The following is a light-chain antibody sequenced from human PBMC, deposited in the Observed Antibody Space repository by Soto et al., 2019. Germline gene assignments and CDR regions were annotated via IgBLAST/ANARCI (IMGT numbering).Light chain of an antibody. CDR1: RGIYTH. CDR3: QTYDKAPWT. J-gene: IGKJ1*01. CDR2: GVS. Sequence: DIQMAQSPSSLSASVGDRVTITCRASRGIYTHLAWYQQKPGNAPKLLIYGVSTLQSGVPSRFSASGSGTDFSLTISGLQSEDVGTYFCQTYDKAPWTFGPGTRV. V-gene: IGKV1-27*01.